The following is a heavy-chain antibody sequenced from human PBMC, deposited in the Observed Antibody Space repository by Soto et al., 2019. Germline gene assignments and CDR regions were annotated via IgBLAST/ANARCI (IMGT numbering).Heavy chain of an antibody. D-gene: IGHD6-13*01. J-gene: IGHJ6*02. V-gene: IGHV3-74*01. CDR3: AKVTKRAAAGRYEYYKYGMDV. CDR1: GFTFSSYW. Sequence: GGSLRLSCAASGFTFSSYWMHWVRQAPGKGLVWVSRINSDGSSSYYADSVKGRFTISRDNSKNTLFLQMNGLRAEDTAVYYCAKVTKRAAAGRYEYYKYGMDVWGQGTTVTV. CDR2: INSDGSSS.